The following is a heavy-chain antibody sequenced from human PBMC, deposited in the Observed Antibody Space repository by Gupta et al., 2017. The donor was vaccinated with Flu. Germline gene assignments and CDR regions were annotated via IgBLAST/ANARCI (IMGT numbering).Heavy chain of an antibody. Sequence: NWARQAPGQLLEWVSSFCSIRTSTYYAASVKGRFTFSRDHAKNSLYLQLNSRRAEDTAVYYCARGRWELLPQCTPGWFDPWCQVTLVTNSS. V-gene: IGHV3-21*01. CDR2: FCSIRTST. CDR3: ARGRWELLPQCTPGWFDP. D-gene: IGHD1-26*01. J-gene: IGHJ5*02.